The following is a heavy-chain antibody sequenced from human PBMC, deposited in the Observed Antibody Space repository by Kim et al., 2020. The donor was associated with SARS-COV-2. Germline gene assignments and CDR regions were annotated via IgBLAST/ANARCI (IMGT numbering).Heavy chain of an antibody. CDR2: ISGSGGST. D-gene: IGHD6-13*01. CDR3: AKGPYSSSWYFFQH. V-gene: IGHV3-23*01. Sequence: GGSLRLSCAASGFTFSSYAMSWVRQAPGKGLEWVSAISGSGGSTYYAESVKGRFTISRDNSKNTLYLQMNSLRAEDTAVYYCAKGPYSSSWYFFQHWGQGTLVTVSS. CDR1: GFTFSSYA. J-gene: IGHJ1*01.